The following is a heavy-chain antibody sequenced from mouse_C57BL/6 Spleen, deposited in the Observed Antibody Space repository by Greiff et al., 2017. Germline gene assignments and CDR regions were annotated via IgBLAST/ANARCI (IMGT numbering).Heavy chain of an antibody. Sequence: VQLQQSGAELVRPGASVTLSCKASGYTFTDYEMHWVKQTPVHGLEWIGAIDPETGGTAYNQKFKGKAILTADKSSSTAYMELRSLTSEDSAVYYCTRTYYSNYRYFDVWGTGTTVTVSS. V-gene: IGHV1-15*01. CDR3: TRTYYSNYRYFDV. CDR2: IDPETGGT. J-gene: IGHJ1*03. D-gene: IGHD2-5*01. CDR1: GYTFTDYE.